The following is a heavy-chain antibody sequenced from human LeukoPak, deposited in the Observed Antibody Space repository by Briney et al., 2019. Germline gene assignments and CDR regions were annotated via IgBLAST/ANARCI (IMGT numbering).Heavy chain of an antibody. CDR2: ICTSGGT. Sequence: SETLSLTCTVSGGSITNLNYYWTWIRQPAGKRLEWIGRICTSGGTNYNPSLKSRVTMSVDKSKNQISLNLASLTAADTALYYCAGRGSSSGTFDIWGPGTFVTVSS. CDR3: AGRGSSSGTFDI. J-gene: IGHJ3*02. D-gene: IGHD2-2*01. CDR1: GGSITNLNYY. V-gene: IGHV4-61*02.